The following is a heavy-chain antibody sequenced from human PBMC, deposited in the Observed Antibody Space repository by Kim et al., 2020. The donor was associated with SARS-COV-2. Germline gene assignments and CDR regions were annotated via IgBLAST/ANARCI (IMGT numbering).Heavy chain of an antibody. V-gene: IGHV1-3*01. D-gene: IGHD1-26*01. CDR2: INAGNGNT. CDR3: ARDLLPRVGATKGGDY. CDR1: GYTFTSYA. J-gene: IGHJ4*02. Sequence: ASVKVSCKASGYTFTSYAMHWVRQAPGQRLEWMGWINAGNGNTKYSQKFQGRVTITRDTSASTAYMELSSLRSEDTAVYYCARDLLPRVGATKGGDYWGQGTLVTVSS.